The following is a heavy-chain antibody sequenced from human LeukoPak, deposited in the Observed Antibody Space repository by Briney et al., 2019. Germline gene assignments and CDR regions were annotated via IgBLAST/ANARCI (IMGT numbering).Heavy chain of an antibody. CDR2: IRYDGSNK. D-gene: IGHD6-19*01. V-gene: IGHV3-30*02. CDR3: AKDLGPVALNGGDY. J-gene: IGHJ4*02. Sequence: GGSLRLSCAASGFTFSSYGMHWVRQAPGRGLEWVAFIRYDGSNKYYADSVEGRFTISRDNSKNTLYLQMNSLRPDDTAVYYCAKDLGPVALNGGDYWGQGTLVTVSS. CDR1: GFTFSSYG.